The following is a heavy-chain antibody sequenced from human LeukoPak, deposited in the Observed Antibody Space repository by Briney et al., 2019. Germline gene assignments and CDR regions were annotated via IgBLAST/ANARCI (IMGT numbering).Heavy chain of an antibody. D-gene: IGHD4-17*01. CDR1: IGSISTYY. CDR3: ARVGSLTTFD. CDR2: IQYRGNA. Sequence: SETLSLTCTVSIGSISTYYWTWLRQPPGKGLEWIGYIQYRGNADYNPSLKSRVTISVDTSNNQCSLRLSSVTAADTAMYYCARVGSLTTFDWGQGTLVTVSS. J-gene: IGHJ4*02. V-gene: IGHV4-59*01.